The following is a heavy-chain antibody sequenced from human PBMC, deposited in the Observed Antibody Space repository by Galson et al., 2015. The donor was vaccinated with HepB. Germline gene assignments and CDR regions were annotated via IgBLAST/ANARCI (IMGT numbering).Heavy chain of an antibody. CDR2: IIPILGIA. V-gene: IGHV1-69*04. D-gene: IGHD6-13*01. Sequence: SVKVSCKASGGTFSSYAISWVRQAPGQGLEWMGRIIPILGIANYAQKFQGRVTITADKSTSTAYMELSSLRSEDTAVYYCARGAAAAGTTPYWGQGTLVTVSS. CDR3: ARGAAAAGTTPY. CDR1: GGTFSSYA. J-gene: IGHJ4*02.